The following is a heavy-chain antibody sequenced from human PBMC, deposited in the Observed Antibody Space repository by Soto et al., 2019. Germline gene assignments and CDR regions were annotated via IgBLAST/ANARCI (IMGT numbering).Heavy chain of an antibody. V-gene: IGHV4-59*08. CDR3: ARHPIISGGYYYGMDV. Sequence: SDTLSLTCTVSGGFMSSSHYSTWIRQSPGKGLEWIGYIYYTGGANYNPSLQSRVTISVDTSKNQFSLKLSSVTAADTAVYYCARHPIISGGYYYGMDVWGQGTTVTVSS. D-gene: IGHD3-10*01. CDR1: GGFMSSSHY. CDR2: IYYTGGA. J-gene: IGHJ6*02.